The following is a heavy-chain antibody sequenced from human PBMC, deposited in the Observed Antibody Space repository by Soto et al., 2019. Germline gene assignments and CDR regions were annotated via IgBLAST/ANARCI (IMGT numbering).Heavy chain of an antibody. V-gene: IGHV3-30*18. J-gene: IGHJ4*02. Sequence: QVQLVESGGGVVQPGRSLRLSCAASGFTFSSYGMHWVRQAPGKGLGWVAIISYDGSNTYYADSVKGRFTISRDNSKNTLYLQMNSLRAEDTSVYYCAKEGVLSGSYYISSSYYFEFWCQGTLVTVSS. CDR2: ISYDGSNT. CDR3: AKEGVLSGSYYISSSYYFEF. D-gene: IGHD1-26*01. CDR1: GFTFSSYG.